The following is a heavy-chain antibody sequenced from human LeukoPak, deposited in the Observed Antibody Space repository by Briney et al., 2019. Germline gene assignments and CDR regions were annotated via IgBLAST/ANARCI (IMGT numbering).Heavy chain of an antibody. J-gene: IGHJ3*02. D-gene: IGHD3-10*01. CDR1: GGSFSGYY. CDR2: INHSGST. CDR3: ARGTLYYYFI. Sequence: PSETLSLTCAVYGGSFSGYYWSWIRQPPGKGLEWIGEINHSGSTNYNPSLKSRVTISVDTSKNQFSLKLSSVTAADTAVYYCARGTLYYYFIWGQGTMVTVSS. V-gene: IGHV4-34*01.